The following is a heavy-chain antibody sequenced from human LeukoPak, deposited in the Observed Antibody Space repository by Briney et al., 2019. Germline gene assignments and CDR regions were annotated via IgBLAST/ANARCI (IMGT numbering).Heavy chain of an antibody. Sequence: SETLSLTCTVSGGSISSYYWSWIRQPPGKGLEWIGYIYYSGTTNYNPSLKSRVTISVDTSKNQFSLKLSSVTAAGTAVYYCARRDVVVPLDYWGQGTLVTVSS. D-gene: IGHD2-2*01. J-gene: IGHJ4*02. CDR3: ARRDVVVPLDY. CDR2: IYYSGTT. V-gene: IGHV4-59*01. CDR1: GGSISSYY.